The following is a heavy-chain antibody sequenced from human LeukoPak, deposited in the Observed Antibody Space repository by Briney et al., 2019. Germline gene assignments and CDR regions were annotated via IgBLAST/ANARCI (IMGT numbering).Heavy chain of an antibody. Sequence: SETLSLTCSVSGYSIRSGYHWAWFRQAPGKGLEWMGSIYQSGSTYYNPSLKSRVTISVDTSKNQFSLKLSSVTAADTAVYYCAKSNGYGLVDIWGQGTMVTVSS. V-gene: IGHV4-38-2*02. D-gene: IGHD3-10*01. CDR3: AKSNGYGLVDI. CDR1: GYSIRSGYH. J-gene: IGHJ3*02. CDR2: IYQSGST.